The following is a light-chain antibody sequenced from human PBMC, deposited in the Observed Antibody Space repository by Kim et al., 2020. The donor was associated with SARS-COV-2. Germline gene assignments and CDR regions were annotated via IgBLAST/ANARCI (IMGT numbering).Light chain of an antibody. CDR3: QKYNSAPWT. J-gene: IGKJ1*01. Sequence: VSVEDRVTITCRASQGITNSLALYQQKPGKVPQLLIYAASALQSGVPSRFSGSGSGTDFTLTISSLQPEDVATYYCQKYNSAPWTFGQGTKVEIK. V-gene: IGKV1-27*01. CDR2: AAS. CDR1: QGITNS.